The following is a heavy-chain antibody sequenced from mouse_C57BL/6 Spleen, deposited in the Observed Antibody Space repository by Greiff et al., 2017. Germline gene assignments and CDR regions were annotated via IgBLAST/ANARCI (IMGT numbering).Heavy chain of an antibody. J-gene: IGHJ4*01. D-gene: IGHD2-3*01. CDR2: IIPSSGGT. V-gene: IGHV1-53*01. Sequence: QVQLQQPGTDLVKPGASVKLSCKASGYTFTSYWMHWVKQRPGQGLEWIGNIIPSSGGTNYNEKFKSKATLTVDTSSSTAYMQFSRLTSEATAVYYCTKCDGCYPPCAMDYWGQGTSVTVSS. CDR1: GYTFTSYW. CDR3: TKCDGCYPPCAMDY.